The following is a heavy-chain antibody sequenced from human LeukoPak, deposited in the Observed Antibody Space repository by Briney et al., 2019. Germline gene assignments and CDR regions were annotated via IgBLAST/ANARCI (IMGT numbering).Heavy chain of an antibody. CDR1: GYTFTSYG. CDR3: ARDWAIVVVPSY. J-gene: IGHJ4*02. V-gene: IGHV1-18*01. Sequence: APVKVSCKASGYTFTSYGISWVRQAPGQGLEWMGWISAYNGNTNYAQKLQGRVTMTTDTSTSTAYMELRSLRSDDTAVYYCARDWAIVVVPSYWGQGTLVTVSS. CDR2: ISAYNGNT. D-gene: IGHD3-22*01.